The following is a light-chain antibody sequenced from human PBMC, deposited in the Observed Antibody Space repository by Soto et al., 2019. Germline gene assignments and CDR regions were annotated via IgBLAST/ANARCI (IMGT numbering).Light chain of an antibody. J-gene: IGLJ3*02. CDR1: SDSVSTRYY. V-gene: IGLV8-61*01. Sequence: QTVVTQEPSFSVSPGGTVTLTCGVSSDSVSTRYYPSWYQQTPGQAPRTLIYSTSTRSSGVPDRFSGSIVGNKAALTISGAQADDESDYYCVLYMGSGIWVFGGGTKVTVL. CDR3: VLYMGSGIWV. CDR2: STS.